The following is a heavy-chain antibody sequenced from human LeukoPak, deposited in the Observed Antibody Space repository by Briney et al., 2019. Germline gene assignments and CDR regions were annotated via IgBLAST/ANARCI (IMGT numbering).Heavy chain of an antibody. V-gene: IGHV1-18*01. CDR3: ARVEGRDIVAEGEGFDY. CDR2: ISAYNGNT. CDR1: GYTFTSYG. J-gene: IGHJ4*02. Sequence: GASVKVSCKASGYTFTSYGISWVRQAPGQGLEWMGWISAYNGNTNYAQKLQGRVTMTTDTSTSTAYMELRSLRSDDTAVYYCARVEGRDIVAEGEGFDYWGQGTLVTVSS. D-gene: IGHD2-15*01.